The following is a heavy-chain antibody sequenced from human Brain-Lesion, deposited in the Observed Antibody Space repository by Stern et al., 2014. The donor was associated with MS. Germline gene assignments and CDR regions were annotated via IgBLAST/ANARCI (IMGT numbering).Heavy chain of an antibody. Sequence: VQLVESGPGLVKPSETLSLTCTVAGGSVSSTSYAWAWIRQPPGKGLEWIGTIYYSGNTYYSPSLKSRLTISLDTSKHQFSLPLRFVTAADTAVYYCAGEEDIRYCSGGSCTGNWFDPWGQGTLVTVSS. CDR3: AGEEDIRYCSGGSCTGNWFDP. CDR2: IYYSGNT. CDR1: GGSVSSTSYA. V-gene: IGHV4-39*01. D-gene: IGHD2-15*01. J-gene: IGHJ5*02.